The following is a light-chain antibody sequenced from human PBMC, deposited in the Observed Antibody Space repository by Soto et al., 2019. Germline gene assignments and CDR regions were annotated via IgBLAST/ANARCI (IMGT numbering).Light chain of an antibody. CDR1: SRDVGGYNY. Sequence: QSALTQPASVSGSPGQSITISCTGTSRDVGGYNYVSWYQQHPGKAPKLMIYDVSNRPSGVSNRFSGSKSGNTASLTISGLQAEDEADYYCSSYTSSSTLFGAGTQLTVL. J-gene: IGLJ2*01. V-gene: IGLV2-14*01. CDR3: SSYTSSSTL. CDR2: DVS.